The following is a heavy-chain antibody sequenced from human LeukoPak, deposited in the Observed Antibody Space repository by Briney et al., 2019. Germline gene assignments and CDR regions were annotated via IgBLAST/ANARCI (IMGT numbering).Heavy chain of an antibody. CDR1: GYTFTSYD. J-gene: IGHJ5*02. V-gene: IGHV1-8*01. Sequence: ASVKVSCKASGYTFTSYDINWVRQATGQGLEWMGWMNPNSGNTGYAQKFQGRVTMTRNISISTAYMELSRLRSEDTAVYYCATPYCSGGSCYSLDPWGQGTLVTVSS. CDR3: ATPYCSGGSCYSLDP. D-gene: IGHD2-15*01. CDR2: MNPNSGNT.